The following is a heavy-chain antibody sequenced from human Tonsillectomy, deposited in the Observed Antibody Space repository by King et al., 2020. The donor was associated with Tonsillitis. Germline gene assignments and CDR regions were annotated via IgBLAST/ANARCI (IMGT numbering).Heavy chain of an antibody. D-gene: IGHD2-2*01. J-gene: IGHJ3*02. CDR2: ISGSGITNT. CDR3: ANGSRLPDAGVFDI. Sequence: VQLVESGGGLVQPGGSLRLSCAASGFTFTIYAMSWVRQAPGKGLEWVAGISGSGITNTYYADSVKGRFTISRDNSENTLFLQMNSLSAGDTAVYYCANGSRLPDAGVFDIGGQGALVTVS. V-gene: IGHV3-23*04. CDR1: GFTFTIYA.